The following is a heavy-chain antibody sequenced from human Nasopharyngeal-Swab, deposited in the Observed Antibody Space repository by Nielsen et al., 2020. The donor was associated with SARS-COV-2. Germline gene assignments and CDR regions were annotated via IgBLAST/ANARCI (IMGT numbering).Heavy chain of an antibody. D-gene: IGHD1-26*01. CDR1: GFTFSSYS. V-gene: IGHV3-21*01. J-gene: IGHJ4*02. CDR2: ISSSGSYK. Sequence: GESLKISCTASGFTFSSYSMSWVRQAPGKGLEWVSSISSSGSYKHCADSVKGRFTISRDNARNSLYLQMNSLRAEDMAVYYCARDRIVGATDFDYWGQGTLVTVSS. CDR3: ARDRIVGATDFDY.